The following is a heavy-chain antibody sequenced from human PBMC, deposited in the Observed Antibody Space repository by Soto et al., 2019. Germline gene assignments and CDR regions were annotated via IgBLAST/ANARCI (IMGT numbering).Heavy chain of an antibody. CDR2: TGDGGT. D-gene: IGHD6-19*01. Sequence: EVQLLESGGGLVQPGGSLRLSCTASGFTFSSYGMNWVRQAPGKGLEWVSATGDGGTYYADSMRGRFTISRDDSKNTLFLQMNTLTAEDTAVYYCARGSSGWGVDYWGQGTLVTVSS. CDR1: GFTFSSYG. J-gene: IGHJ4*02. CDR3: ARGSSGWGVDY. V-gene: IGHV3-23*01.